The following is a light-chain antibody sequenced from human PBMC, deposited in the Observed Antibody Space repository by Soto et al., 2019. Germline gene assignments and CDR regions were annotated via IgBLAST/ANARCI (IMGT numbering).Light chain of an antibody. CDR1: QDIINY. CDR3: QQYDNLPPFN. CDR2: DAS. J-gene: IGKJ5*01. V-gene: IGKV1-33*01. Sequence: DIQMTPSPSSLSASVLYIVTITCHSSQDIINYLNWYQQKPGKAPKLLIYDASNLETGVPSRFSGSGSGTDFTFTISSLQPEDIATYYCQQYDNLPPFNFGQGTRLEIK.